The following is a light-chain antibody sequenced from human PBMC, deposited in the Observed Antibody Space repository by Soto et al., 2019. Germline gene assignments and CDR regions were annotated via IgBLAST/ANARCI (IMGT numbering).Light chain of an antibody. V-gene: IGKV3-20*01. CDR1: QSVTSNY. CDR2: AAS. Sequence: EIVLTQSPGTLSLSPGERATLSCRASQSVTSNYLAWYQLKPGQAPRLLIYAASNTATGIPDRFSGSGSGADFTLSISRLEPEDFAVYYCQQYGSTPSITFGQGTRLAIK. J-gene: IGKJ5*01. CDR3: QQYGSTPSIT.